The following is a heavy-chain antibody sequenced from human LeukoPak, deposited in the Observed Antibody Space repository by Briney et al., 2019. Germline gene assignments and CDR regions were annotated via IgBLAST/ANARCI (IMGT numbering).Heavy chain of an antibody. CDR3: AKAGANWFDP. V-gene: IGHV3-23*01. CDR2: ISRSGDNT. CDR1: GFTFSGCA. Sequence: GGSLRLSCAASGFTFSGCAMSWVRQAPGKGLQWVSTISRSGDNTYYADSVKGRFTISRDNSKNTLYLQMSSLRAEDTAVYYCAKAGANWFDPWGQGTLVTVSS. J-gene: IGHJ5*02. D-gene: IGHD3-10*01.